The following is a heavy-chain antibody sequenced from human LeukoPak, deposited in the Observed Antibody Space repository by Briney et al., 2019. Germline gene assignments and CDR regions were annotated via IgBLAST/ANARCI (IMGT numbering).Heavy chain of an antibody. J-gene: IGHJ4*02. V-gene: IGHV3-7*03. CDR3: ARDSLIQYGSGSYWGFDY. Sequence: GGSLRLSCAASGFIFSNYWMSWVRQAPGKGPEWVGDIKTDGSDKYYAGSVKSRFTISRDNTKNSLYLQMNSLRAEDTAVYYCARDSLIQYGSGSYWGFDYWGQGILVTVSS. CDR1: GFIFSNYW. CDR2: IKTDGSDK. D-gene: IGHD3-10*01.